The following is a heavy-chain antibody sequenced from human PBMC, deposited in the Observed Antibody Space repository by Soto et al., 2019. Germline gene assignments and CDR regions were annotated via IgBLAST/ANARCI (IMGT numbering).Heavy chain of an antibody. Sequence: SETLSLTCTVSGGSISSSSYYWGWIRQPPGKGLEWIGSIYYSGSTYYNPSLKSRVTISVDTSKNQFSLKLSSVTAADTAVYYCASRGGRYSNRDMAVWGKGTTVTVSS. CDR2: IYYSGST. V-gene: IGHV4-39*01. D-gene: IGHD4-4*01. CDR3: ASRGGRYSNRDMAV. CDR1: GGSISSSSYY. J-gene: IGHJ6*03.